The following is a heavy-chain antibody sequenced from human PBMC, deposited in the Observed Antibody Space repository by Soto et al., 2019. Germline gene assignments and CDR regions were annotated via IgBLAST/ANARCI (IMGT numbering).Heavy chain of an antibody. D-gene: IGHD2-15*01. CDR3: SAATGGWNAFDL. Sequence: GASVKVSCKASGFTFTSSAMQWVRQARGQPLEWIGWIVVGSGNANYAKRFQERVTFTRDMSTSTAYMELRSLRSEDTALYYCSAATGGWNAFDLWGQGTMVTVSS. CDR2: IVVGSGNA. J-gene: IGHJ3*01. CDR1: GFTFTSSA. V-gene: IGHV1-58*02.